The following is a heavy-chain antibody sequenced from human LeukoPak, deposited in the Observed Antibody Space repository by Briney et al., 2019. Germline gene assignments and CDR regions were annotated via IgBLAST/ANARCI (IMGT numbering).Heavy chain of an antibody. D-gene: IGHD6-13*01. CDR2: ISGSGGST. CDR1: GFTFSSYA. CDR3: AKPQYSSSWYGGAFDI. V-gene: IGHV3-23*01. J-gene: IGHJ3*02. Sequence: GGSLRLSCAASGFTFSSYAMSWVRQAPGKGLEWVSAISGSGGSTYYADSVKGRFTISRDNSKNTLYLQMNSLRAEDTAVYYCAKPQYSSSWYGGAFDIWGQGTMVTVSS.